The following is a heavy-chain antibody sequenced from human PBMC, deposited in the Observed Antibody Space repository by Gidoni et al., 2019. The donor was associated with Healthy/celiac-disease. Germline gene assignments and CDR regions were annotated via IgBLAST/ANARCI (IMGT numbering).Heavy chain of an antibody. CDR2: IWYDGSNK. CDR3: ARAIDGYNYGY. V-gene: IGHV3-33*01. CDR1: GFTFSSYG. Sequence: QVQLVESGGGVVQPGRSLRLPCAASGFTFSSYGMHWVRQAPGKGLEWVAVIWYDGSNKYYADSVKGRFTISRDNSKNTLYLQMNSLRAEDTAVYYCARAIDGYNYGYWGQGTLVTVSS. D-gene: IGHD5-12*01. J-gene: IGHJ4*02.